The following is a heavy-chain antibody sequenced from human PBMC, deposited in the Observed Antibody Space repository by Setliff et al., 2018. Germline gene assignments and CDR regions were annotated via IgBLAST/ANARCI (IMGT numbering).Heavy chain of an antibody. J-gene: IGHJ3*02. V-gene: IGHV4-34*01. CDR1: GGSFSGYY. CDR2: ISYTGGT. CDR3: ARDAFDT. Sequence: PSETLSLTCAVYGGSFSGYYWSWIRQPPGKGLEWIGFISYTGGTYYNPSLKSRVTMSLDMSKNQFSLKLRSMTAADTAVYYCARDAFDTWGQGTMVTVSS.